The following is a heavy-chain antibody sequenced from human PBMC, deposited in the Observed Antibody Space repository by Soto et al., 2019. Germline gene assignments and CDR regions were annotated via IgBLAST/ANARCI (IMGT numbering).Heavy chain of an antibody. D-gene: IGHD3-3*01. V-gene: IGHV1-2*02. CDR1: GYTFTGYY. J-gene: IGHJ6*02. Sequence: QVQLVQSGAEVKKPGASVKVSCKASGYTFTGYYMHWVRQAPGQGLEWMGWINPNSGGTNYAQKFQGRFTMTRDTSISTAYMELSRLRSDDTAVYYCAGVRAGETRFNYYYCYGMDVWGQGTTVTVSS. CDR2: INPNSGGT. CDR3: AGVRAGETRFNYYYCYGMDV.